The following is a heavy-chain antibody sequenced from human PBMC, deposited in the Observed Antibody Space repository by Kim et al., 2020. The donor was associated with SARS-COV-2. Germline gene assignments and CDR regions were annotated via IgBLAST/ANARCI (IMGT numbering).Heavy chain of an antibody. CDR3: TTVMDCSGGSCYSDSYLFDY. D-gene: IGHD2-15*01. CDR2: IKSKTDGGTT. CDR1: GFTFSNAW. J-gene: IGHJ4*02. Sequence: GGSLRLSCAASGFTFSNAWMSWVRRAPGKGLEWVGRIKSKTDGGTTDYAAPVKGRFTISRDDSKNTLYLQMNSLKTEDTAVYYCTTVMDCSGGSCYSDSYLFDYWGQGTLVTVSS. V-gene: IGHV3-15*01.